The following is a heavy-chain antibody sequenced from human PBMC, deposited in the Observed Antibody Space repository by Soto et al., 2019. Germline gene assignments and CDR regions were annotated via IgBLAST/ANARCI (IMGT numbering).Heavy chain of an antibody. CDR2: INTYNGNT. V-gene: IGHV1-18*01. D-gene: IGHD3-22*01. Sequence: ASVKVSCKASGYTFTSYAMHWVRQAPGQRLEWMGWINTYNGNTNYAQKLQGRVTMTTDTSTSTAYLDLRSLRSDDTAVYYCARDGGYYYDSSGYPTSNYYFDYWGQGTLVTVSS. CDR1: GYTFTSYA. J-gene: IGHJ4*02. CDR3: ARDGGYYYDSSGYPTSNYYFDY.